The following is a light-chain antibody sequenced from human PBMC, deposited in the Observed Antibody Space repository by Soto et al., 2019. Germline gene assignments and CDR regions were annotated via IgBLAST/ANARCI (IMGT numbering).Light chain of an antibody. J-gene: IGLJ3*02. V-gene: IGLV1-44*01. CDR3: AAWDDSLNGRV. CDR1: SSNIVSNT. Sequence: QAVLTQPPSASGTPGQRVTISCSGSSSNIVSNTVNWYQQLPGTAPKLLIYKNNQRPSGVPDRFSGSKSGTSASLAISGLQSEDEADYYCAAWDDSLNGRVFGGGTKLTVL. CDR2: KNN.